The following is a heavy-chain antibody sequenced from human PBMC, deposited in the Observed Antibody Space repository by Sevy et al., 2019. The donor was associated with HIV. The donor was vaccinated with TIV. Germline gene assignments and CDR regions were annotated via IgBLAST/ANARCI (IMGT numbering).Heavy chain of an antibody. Sequence: GGSLRLSCAASGFTFSSYSMNWVRQAPGKGLEWVSYISSSSSTIYYADSVKGRFTISRENAKNSLYLQMNSLRDEDTAVYYCARGDVDTAMYTLNYYYGMDVWGQGTTVTVSS. CDR3: ARGDVDTAMYTLNYYYGMDV. V-gene: IGHV3-48*02. CDR1: GFTFSSYS. J-gene: IGHJ6*02. D-gene: IGHD5-18*01. CDR2: ISSSSSTI.